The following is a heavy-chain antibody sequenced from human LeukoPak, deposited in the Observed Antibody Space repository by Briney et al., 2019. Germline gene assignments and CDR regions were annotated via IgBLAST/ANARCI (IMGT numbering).Heavy chain of an antibody. Sequence: PSETLSLTCTVSGGSIRSYYWSWIRQPPGKGLEWIGYIYYSGSTNSNPSLKSRVSISVDTSKNQFSLKLSSVTAADTAVYYCARTGSTVTMLYPFDHWGQGTLVTVSS. CDR2: IYYSGST. J-gene: IGHJ4*02. V-gene: IGHV4-59*01. CDR1: GGSIRSYY. CDR3: ARTGSTVTMLYPFDH. D-gene: IGHD4-17*01.